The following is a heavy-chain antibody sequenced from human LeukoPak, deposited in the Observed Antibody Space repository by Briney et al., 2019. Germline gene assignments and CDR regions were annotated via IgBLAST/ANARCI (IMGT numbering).Heavy chain of an antibody. CDR3: ARALGGNSGWFDP. J-gene: IGHJ5*02. CDR1: GGSISSYY. D-gene: IGHD4-23*01. V-gene: IGHV4-59*01. CDR2: IYYSGST. Sequence: PSETLSLTCTVSGGSISSYYWSWIRQPPGKGLEWIGYIYYSGSTNYNPSLKSRVTISVDTSKNQFSLELSSVTAADTAVYYCARALGGNSGWFDPWGQGTLVTVSS.